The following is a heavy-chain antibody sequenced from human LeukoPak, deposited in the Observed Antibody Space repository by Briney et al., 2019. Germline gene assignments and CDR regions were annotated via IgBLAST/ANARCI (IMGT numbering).Heavy chain of an antibody. CDR2: IYHSGST. J-gene: IGHJ3*02. CDR1: GGSIGSGGYS. Sequence: SQTLSLTCAVSGGSIGSGGYSWSWIRQPPGKGLEWIGYIYHSGSTYYNPSLKSRVTISVDRSKNQFSLKLSSVTAADTAVYYCASAPYCGGDCYAFDIWGQGTMVTVSS. CDR3: ASAPYCGGDCYAFDI. D-gene: IGHD2-21*02. V-gene: IGHV4-30-2*01.